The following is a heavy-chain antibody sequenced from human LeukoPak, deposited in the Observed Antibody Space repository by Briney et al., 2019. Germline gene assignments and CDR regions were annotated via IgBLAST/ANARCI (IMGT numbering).Heavy chain of an antibody. CDR1: GGSISSYY. Sequence: SETLSLTCTVSGGSISSYYWSWIRQPAGKGLDWIGRIYTSGSTNYNPSLKSPVTMSVDTSKNQFSLKLSSVTAADTAVYYCARVGNWNADEGSWFDPWGQGTLVTVSS. J-gene: IGHJ5*02. CDR3: ARVGNWNADEGSWFDP. V-gene: IGHV4-4*07. CDR2: IYTSGST. D-gene: IGHD1-1*01.